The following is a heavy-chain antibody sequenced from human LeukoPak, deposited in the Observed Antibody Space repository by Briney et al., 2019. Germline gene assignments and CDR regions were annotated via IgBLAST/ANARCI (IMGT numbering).Heavy chain of an antibody. J-gene: IGHJ3*02. CDR3: ARQYVGAWDFASYT. V-gene: IGHV3-23*01. CDR1: GFTFSSYA. CDR2: ISGSGGST. D-gene: IGHD1-26*01. Sequence: GGSLRLSCAASGFTFSSYAMSWVRQAPGKGLEWVSAISGSGGSTYYADSVKGRFTISRDNSKNTLYLQMNSLRAEDTAVYYCARQYVGAWDFASYTWGQGTMVTVSS.